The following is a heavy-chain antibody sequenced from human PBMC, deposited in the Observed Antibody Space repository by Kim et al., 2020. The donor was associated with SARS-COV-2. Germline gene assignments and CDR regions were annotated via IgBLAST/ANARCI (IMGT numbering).Heavy chain of an antibody. CDR1: GFTFDDYT. J-gene: IGHJ1*01. V-gene: IGHV3-43*01. Sequence: GGSLRLSCAASGFTFDDYTMHWVRQAPGKGLEWVSLISWDGGSTYYADSVKGRFTISRDNSKNSLYLQMNSLRTEDTALYYCAISWDSIYFQHWGQGTLVTVSS. CDR2: ISWDGGST. D-gene: IGHD1-26*01. CDR3: AISWDSIYFQH.